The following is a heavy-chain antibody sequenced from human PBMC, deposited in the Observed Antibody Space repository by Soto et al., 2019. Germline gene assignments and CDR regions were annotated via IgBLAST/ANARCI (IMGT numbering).Heavy chain of an antibody. CDR1: GGSISTSRYY. J-gene: IGHJ5*02. Sequence: PSETLSLTCTVSGGSISTSRYYWGWIRQPPGKGLEWIGSIYHTGSTYYNPSLKSRVTVSEDTPKNQFSLKLSSVTTADTAVYYCARHIAVTAVGDWFDPWGQGTLVTVS. CDR2: IYHTGST. V-gene: IGHV4-39*01. CDR3: ARHIAVTAVGDWFDP. D-gene: IGHD6-13*01.